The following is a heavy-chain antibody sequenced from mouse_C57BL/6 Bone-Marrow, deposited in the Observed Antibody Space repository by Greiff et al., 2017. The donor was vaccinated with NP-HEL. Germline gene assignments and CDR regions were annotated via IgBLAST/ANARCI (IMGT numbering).Heavy chain of an antibody. CDR1: GYTFTSYW. Sequence: QVQLQQPGAELVKPGASVKMSCKASGYTFTSYWITWVKQRPGQGLEWIGDIYPGSGSTNYNEKFKSKATLTVDTSSSTAYMQLSSLTSEDSAVYYCATRYYGSSYAMDYWGQGTSVTVSS. V-gene: IGHV1-55*01. D-gene: IGHD1-1*01. J-gene: IGHJ4*01. CDR2: IYPGSGST. CDR3: ATRYYGSSYAMDY.